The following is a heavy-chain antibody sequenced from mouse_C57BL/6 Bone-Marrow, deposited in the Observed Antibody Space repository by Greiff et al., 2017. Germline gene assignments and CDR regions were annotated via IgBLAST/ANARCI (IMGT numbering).Heavy chain of an antibody. Sequence: VQLQQPGAELVKPGASVKLSCKASGYTFTSYWMQWVKQRPGQGLEWIGEIDPSDSYTNYNQKFKGKATLTVDTSSSTAYMQLSSLTSEDSAVYYCARGRIYSYYFDYWGQGTTLTVSS. J-gene: IGHJ2*01. CDR1: GYTFTSYW. D-gene: IGHD2-1*01. CDR3: ARGRIYSYYFDY. V-gene: IGHV1-50*01. CDR2: IDPSDSYT.